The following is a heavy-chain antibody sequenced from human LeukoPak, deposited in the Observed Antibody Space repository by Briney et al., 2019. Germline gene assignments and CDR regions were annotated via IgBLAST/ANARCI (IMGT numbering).Heavy chain of an antibody. CDR1: GFTFSSYG. Sequence: GGSLRLSCAASGFTFSSYGMHWVRQAPGRGLEWVAVISYDGSNKYYADSVKGRFTISRDNSKNTLYLQMNSLRAEDTAVYYCAKEVIVVVPAAIYYLDYWGQGTLVTVSS. CDR2: ISYDGSNK. D-gene: IGHD2-2*01. V-gene: IGHV3-30*18. J-gene: IGHJ4*02. CDR3: AKEVIVVVPAAIYYLDY.